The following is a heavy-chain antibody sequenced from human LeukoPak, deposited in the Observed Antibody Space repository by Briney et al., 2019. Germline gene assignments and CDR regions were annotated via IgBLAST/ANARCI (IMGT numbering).Heavy chain of an antibody. CDR2: ISSNGGST. Sequence: GGSLRLSCAASGFTFSSYAMHWVRQAPGKGLEYVSAISSNGGSTYYANSVKGRFTISRDNSKNTLYLQMGSLRAEDMAVYYCARLFTPRYGSSPGIDYWGQGTLVTVSS. V-gene: IGHV3-64*01. CDR3: ARLFTPRYGSSPGIDY. CDR1: GFTFSSYA. D-gene: IGHD6-6*01. J-gene: IGHJ4*02.